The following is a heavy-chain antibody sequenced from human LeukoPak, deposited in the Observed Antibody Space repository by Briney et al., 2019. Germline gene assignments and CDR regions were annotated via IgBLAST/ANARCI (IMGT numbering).Heavy chain of an antibody. CDR2: IRYDGHNK. CDR1: GFPFNNYG. V-gene: IGHV3-30*02. D-gene: IGHD4-17*01. Sequence: GGSLRLSCAASGFPFNNYGMHWVRQSPGKGLEWVAFIRYDGHNKDYADSVKGRFTISRDSSKNTLYLQMNSLRAEDTAVYYCAKWEWDGDSEYYYMDVWGKGTTVTISS. J-gene: IGHJ6*03. CDR3: AKWEWDGDSEYYYMDV.